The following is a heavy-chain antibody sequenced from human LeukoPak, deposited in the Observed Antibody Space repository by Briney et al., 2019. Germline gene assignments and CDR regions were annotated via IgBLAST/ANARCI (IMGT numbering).Heavy chain of an antibody. D-gene: IGHD1-14*01. V-gene: IGHV3-21*01. Sequence: GGSLRLSCAASEFTCSSFSMNWVRQAPGKGLEWVSSISSSGSYIYYADSVKGRFTISRDNAKKSLYLQMNSLRAEDKAVYYCARVGPWVNPDYYYMDVWGKGTTVTVSS. CDR3: ARVGPWVNPDYYYMDV. CDR2: ISSSGSYI. CDR1: EFTCSSFS. J-gene: IGHJ6*03.